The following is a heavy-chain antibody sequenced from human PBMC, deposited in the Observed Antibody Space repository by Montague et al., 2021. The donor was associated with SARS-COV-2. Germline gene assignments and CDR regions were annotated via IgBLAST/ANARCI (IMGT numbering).Heavy chain of an antibody. D-gene: IGHD3-3*01. CDR1: GGSISSGGYY. CDR3: ARAQTWFGVVITSFDY. CDR2: IYYSGST. Sequence: TLSLTCTVSGGSISSGGYYWSWIRPHPGKRLEWVGYIYYSGSTYFNPSLKRRVTISVDTSKNQFSLKLSSMTAADTAVYYCARAQTWFGVVITSFDYWGQGTLVTVSS. V-gene: IGHV4-31*03. J-gene: IGHJ4*02.